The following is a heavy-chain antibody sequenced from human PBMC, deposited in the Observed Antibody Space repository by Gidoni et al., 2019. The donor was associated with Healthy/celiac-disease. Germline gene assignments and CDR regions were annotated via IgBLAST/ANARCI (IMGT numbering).Heavy chain of an antibody. V-gene: IGHV3-21*01. J-gene: IGHJ4*02. CDR1: GFTCSSYS. D-gene: IGHD1-26*01. CDR3: ARDPSENSGYFDY. Sequence: EVQLVESGGGLVKPGGSLGLSWAAAGFTCSSYSMNWVRQAPGKGLEWVSSISSRRSSIYYAASVKGRFTISRDNAKNSLYLQMNSLRAEDTAVYYCARDPSENSGYFDYWGQGTLVTVSS. CDR2: ISSRRSSI.